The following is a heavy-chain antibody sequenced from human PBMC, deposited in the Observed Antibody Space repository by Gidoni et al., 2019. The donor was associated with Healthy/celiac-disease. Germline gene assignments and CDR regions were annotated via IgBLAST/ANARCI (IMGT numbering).Heavy chain of an antibody. V-gene: IGHV3-23*01. CDR1: GFTFSSYA. Sequence: EVQLLESGGGLVQPGGSLRRSGAASGFTFSSYAMSWVRQAPGKGLEWVSAISGSGGSTYSADSVKGRFTISRDNSKNTLYLQMNSLRAEDTAVYYCAKGPSSKTAIFAYWGQGTLVTVSS. D-gene: IGHD5-18*01. CDR2: ISGSGGST. J-gene: IGHJ4*02. CDR3: AKGPSSKTAIFAY.